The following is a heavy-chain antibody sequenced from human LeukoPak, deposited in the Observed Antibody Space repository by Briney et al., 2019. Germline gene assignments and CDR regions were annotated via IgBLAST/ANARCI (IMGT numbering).Heavy chain of an antibody. CDR1: GGSISSSSYY. CDR2: IYYSGST. J-gene: IGHJ3*02. D-gene: IGHD1-26*01. Sequence: SETLSLTCTVSGGSISSSSYYWGWIRQPPGKGLEWIGSIYYSGSTYYNPSLKSRVTISVDTSKNQFSLKLSSVTAADTAVYYCARHALLVGATGQLAWAFDIWGQGTMVTVSS. V-gene: IGHV4-39*01. CDR3: ARHALLVGATGQLAWAFDI.